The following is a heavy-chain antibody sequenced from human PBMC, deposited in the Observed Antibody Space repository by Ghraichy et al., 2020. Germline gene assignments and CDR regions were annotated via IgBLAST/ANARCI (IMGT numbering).Heavy chain of an antibody. CDR2: ISWNSGSI. V-gene: IGHV3-9*01. CDR3: AKARYQLLSPGYMDV. J-gene: IGHJ6*03. Sequence: GGSLRLSCAASGFIFDDYAMHWVRQAPGKGLEWVSGISWNSGSIGYADSVKGRFTISRDNAKNSLYLQMNSLRAEDTALYYCAKARYQLLSPGYMDVWGKGTTVTVS. CDR1: GFIFDDYA. D-gene: IGHD2-2*01.